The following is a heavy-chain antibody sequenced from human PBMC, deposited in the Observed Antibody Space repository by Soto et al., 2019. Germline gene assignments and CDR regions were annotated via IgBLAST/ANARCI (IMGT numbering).Heavy chain of an antibody. J-gene: IGHJ4*02. Sequence: ASVKVSCKASGYTFTSYAMHWVRQAPGQRLEWMGWINAGNGNTKYSQKFQGRVTITRDASASTAYMELSSLRSEDTAVYYCARGSGYYYWDDYWGQGTLVTVSS. CDR3: ARGSGYYYWDDY. CDR1: GYTFTSYA. V-gene: IGHV1-3*01. CDR2: INAGNGNT. D-gene: IGHD3-22*01.